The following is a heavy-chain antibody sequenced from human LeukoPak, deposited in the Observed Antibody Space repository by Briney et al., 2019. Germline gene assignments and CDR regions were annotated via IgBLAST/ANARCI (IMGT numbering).Heavy chain of an antibody. CDR3: TTESIDGGEIDY. Sequence: GGSLRLSCAASGFTFSNAWMSWVRQAPGKGLEWVGRIKSKTDGGTTDYAAPVKGRFTISRDDSKNTLYLQMNSLKTEDTAVYYCTTESIDGGEIDYWGQGTLVTVSS. CDR1: GFTFSNAW. V-gene: IGHV3-15*01. D-gene: IGHD4-23*01. J-gene: IGHJ4*02. CDR2: IKSKTDGGTT.